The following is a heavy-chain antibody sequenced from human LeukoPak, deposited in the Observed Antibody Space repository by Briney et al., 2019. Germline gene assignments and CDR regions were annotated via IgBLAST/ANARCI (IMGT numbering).Heavy chain of an antibody. CDR3: ATRPEWELNYYYYYMDV. CDR1: GFTFSDYY. CDR2: ISDSGSTI. J-gene: IGHJ6*03. D-gene: IGHD1-26*01. Sequence: GGSLRLSCAASGFTFSDYYMNWIRQAPGKGLEWVSYISDSGSTIYYADSVKGRFTISRDNAKNSLYLQMNSLRAEDTAVYYCATRPEWELNYYYYYMDVWGKGTTVTVSS. V-gene: IGHV3-11*04.